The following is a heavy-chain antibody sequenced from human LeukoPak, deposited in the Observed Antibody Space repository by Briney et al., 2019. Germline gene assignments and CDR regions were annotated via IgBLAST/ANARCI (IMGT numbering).Heavy chain of an antibody. CDR2: IYTSGTT. V-gene: IGHV4-4*07. CDR1: GGSISSYY. CDR3: ARAGAAAAKDAEYFQH. D-gene: IGHD6-13*01. Sequence: SETLSLTCTVSGGSISSYYWSWIRQPAGKGLEWIGRIYTSGTTHYNPSLKSRVTMSVDTSKNQFSLKLSSVTAADTAVYYCARAGAAAAKDAEYFQHWGQGTLVTVSS. J-gene: IGHJ1*01.